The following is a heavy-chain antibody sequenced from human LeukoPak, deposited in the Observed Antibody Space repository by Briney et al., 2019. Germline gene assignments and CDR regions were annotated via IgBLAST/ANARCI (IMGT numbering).Heavy chain of an antibody. CDR2: ISFDGTNK. Sequence: GRSLRLSCTASGVSLSNYAMRWVRRPPGRGLEWVAVISFDGTNKYYGDSVEGRFSVSRDNSKNTLYLQMNSLRPDDTAMYYCATDYGDYEPIDYWGQGTLVTVSS. J-gene: IGHJ4*02. CDR3: ATDYGDYEPIDY. V-gene: IGHV3-30*04. D-gene: IGHD4-17*01. CDR1: GVSLSNYA.